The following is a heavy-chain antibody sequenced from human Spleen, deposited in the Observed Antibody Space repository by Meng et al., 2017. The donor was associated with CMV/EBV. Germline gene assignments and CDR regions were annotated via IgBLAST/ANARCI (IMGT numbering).Heavy chain of an antibody. CDR3: ARGYSYGSGEFDY. V-gene: IGHV1-2*02. Sequence: ASVKVSCKASGYTFTRYGISWVRQAPGQGLEWMGWINPNSGDTNYAQKFQGSVTMTRDTSITTVYMQLSRLRSDDTAVYYCARGYSYGSGEFDYWGQGTLVTVSS. CDR2: INPNSGDT. J-gene: IGHJ4*02. CDR1: GYTFTRYG. D-gene: IGHD3-10*01.